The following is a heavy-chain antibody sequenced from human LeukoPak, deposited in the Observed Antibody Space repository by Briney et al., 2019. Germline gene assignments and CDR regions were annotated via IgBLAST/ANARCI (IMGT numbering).Heavy chain of an antibody. V-gene: IGHV3-23*01. CDR2: ISGGGDTT. D-gene: IGHD4-17*01. CDR3: APTGFDY. Sequence: PGGSLRLSCAASGFTFSNYAMSWVRQAPGKGLEWVSTISGGGDTTYYADSVKGRLTISRDNSKNTLYLLMNSLRAKDTAIYYCAPTGFDYWGQGTLVTVSS. CDR1: GFTFSNYA. J-gene: IGHJ4*02.